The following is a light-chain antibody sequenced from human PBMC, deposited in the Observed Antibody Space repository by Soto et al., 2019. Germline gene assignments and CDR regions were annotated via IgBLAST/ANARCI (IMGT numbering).Light chain of an antibody. CDR1: NSNIGGNT. Sequence: QAVVTQPPSASGTPGQRVTISCSGSNSNIGGNTVNWYQQLPATAPKLLIHDNAQRPSGVPDRFSGSKSGTSASLAISGLQSEDEADYYCAAWDDSLKGPIFGGGTKVTVL. CDR2: DNA. V-gene: IGLV1-44*01. CDR3: AAWDDSLKGPI. J-gene: IGLJ2*01.